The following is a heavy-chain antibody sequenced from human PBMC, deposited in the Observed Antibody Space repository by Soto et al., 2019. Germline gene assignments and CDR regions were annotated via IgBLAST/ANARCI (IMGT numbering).Heavy chain of an antibody. CDR3: AKGAGYMGV. D-gene: IGHD6-13*01. Sequence: PGGSLRLSCAASGFTFSSYGMHWVRQAPGKGLEWVAVISYDGSNKYYADSVKGRFTISRDNSKNTLYLQMNSLRAEDTAVYYCAKGAGYMGVWGQGTTVTVSS. J-gene: IGHJ6*02. V-gene: IGHV3-30*18. CDR1: GFTFSSYG. CDR2: ISYDGSNK.